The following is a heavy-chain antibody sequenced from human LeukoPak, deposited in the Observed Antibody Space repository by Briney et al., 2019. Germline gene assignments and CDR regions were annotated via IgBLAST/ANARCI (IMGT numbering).Heavy chain of an antibody. CDR3: ARDSAYYGGNSPYYFDY. CDR2: IYYSGST. D-gene: IGHD4-23*01. V-gene: IGHV4-38-2*02. Sequence: GSLRLSCAASGFTFSDYYMSWIRQPPGKGLEWIGSIYYSGSTYYNPSLKSRVTISVDTSKNQFSLKLSSVTAADTAVYYCARDSAYYGGNSPYYFDYWGQGTLVTVSS. J-gene: IGHJ4*02. CDR1: GFTFSDYY.